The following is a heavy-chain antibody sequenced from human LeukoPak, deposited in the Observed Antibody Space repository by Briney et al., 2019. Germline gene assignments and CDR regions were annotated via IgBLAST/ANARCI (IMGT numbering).Heavy chain of an antibody. CDR2: ISSNGGST. CDR3: LKGLRWDAFDI. CDR1: GLTFSSYA. V-gene: IGHV3-64D*09. Sequence: PGGSLGLSCSPSGLTFSSYAMHWVRQAPGKGLEYVSGISSNGGSTYYADSVKGRFTISRDNSKNTLYLQMSSLRVEDTAVYYCLKGLRWDAFDIWGQGTMVTVSS. D-gene: IGHD4-23*01. J-gene: IGHJ3*02.